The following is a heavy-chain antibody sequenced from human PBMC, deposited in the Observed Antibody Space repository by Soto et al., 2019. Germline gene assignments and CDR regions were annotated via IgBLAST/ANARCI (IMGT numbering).Heavy chain of an antibody. D-gene: IGHD2-8*02. CDR1: GGSISSGGYS. J-gene: IGHJ4*02. CDR3: ARDKITGLFAY. V-gene: IGHV4-30-2*01. CDR2: IYHSGST. Sequence: LSLTCAVSGGSISSGGYSWSWIRQPPGKGLEWIGYIYHSGSTNYNPSLKSRVTISVDTSKNQFSLKLTSVTAADTAVYYCARDKITGLFAYWGQGTLVTVSS.